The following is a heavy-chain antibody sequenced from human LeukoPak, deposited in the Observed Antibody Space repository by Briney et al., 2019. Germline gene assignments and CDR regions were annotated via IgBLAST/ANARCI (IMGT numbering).Heavy chain of an antibody. CDR1: GFTFSSYA. CDR2: ISTSGGRT. D-gene: IGHD6-19*01. V-gene: IGHV3-23*01. Sequence: PGGSLRLSCAASGFTFSSYAMSWVRQAPGQGLEWVSLISTSGGRTYYADSVKGRFTISRDNSKNTPYLQMNSLRAEDTAVYYCARVSSGWPFDFWGQGTLVTVSS. J-gene: IGHJ4*02. CDR3: ARVSSGWPFDF.